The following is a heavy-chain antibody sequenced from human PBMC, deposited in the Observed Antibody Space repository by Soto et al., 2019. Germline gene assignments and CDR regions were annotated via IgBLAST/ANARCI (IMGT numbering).Heavy chain of an antibody. CDR1: GFTFSDHY. Sequence: EVQLVESGGGLVQPEGSLRLSCVASGFTFSDHYMDWVRQAPGKGLEWVGRIRNKVMTYTTVYAASVKGRFTVSIDDSRTSVYVQMDSLKTEDTAIYYCNRVGRLTTPYYTDYWGQGTLVTVSS. CDR2: IRNKVMTYTT. V-gene: IGHV3-72*01. J-gene: IGHJ4*02. D-gene: IGHD1-26*01. CDR3: NRVGRLTTPYYTDY.